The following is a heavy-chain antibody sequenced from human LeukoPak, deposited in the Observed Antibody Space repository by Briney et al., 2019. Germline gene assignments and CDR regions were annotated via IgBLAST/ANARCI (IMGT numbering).Heavy chain of an antibody. CDR1: GYSISSGYY. V-gene: IGHV4-38-2*02. D-gene: IGHD4-23*01. J-gene: IGHJ5*02. CDR3: AREIVTDYGGNTAVGWFDP. CDR2: IYHSGST. Sequence: PSETLSLTCTVSGYSISSGYYWGWIRQPPGKGLEWIGSIYHSGSTYYNPSLKSRVTISVDTSKNQFSLKLSSVTAADTAVYYCAREIVTDYGGNTAVGWFDPWGQGTLVTVSS.